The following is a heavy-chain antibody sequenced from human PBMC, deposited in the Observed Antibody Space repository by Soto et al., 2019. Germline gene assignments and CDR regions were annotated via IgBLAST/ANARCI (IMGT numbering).Heavy chain of an antibody. J-gene: IGHJ4*03. CDR2: ISGSGGST. D-gene: IGHD1-26*01. V-gene: IGHV3-23*01. Sequence: GGPLRLSCAASGFTFSSYAMSRVRQAPGKGLEWVSAISGSGGSTYYADSVKGRFTISRDNSKNTLYLQMDSLRAEDTAVYYCAKDAPWSFSGREYMAFDIWCLENVVTISS. CDR1: GFTFSSYA. CDR3: AKDAPWSFSGREYMAFDI.